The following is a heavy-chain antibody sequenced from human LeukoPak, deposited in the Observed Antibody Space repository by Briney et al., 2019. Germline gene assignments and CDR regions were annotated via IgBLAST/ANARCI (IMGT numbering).Heavy chain of an antibody. CDR2: ISYSGST. J-gene: IGHJ6*03. CDR3: ARAYYSNPYYYYMDV. D-gene: IGHD4-11*01. Sequence: TSETLSLTCAVSGGSMGSYWTWIRQPPGKGLEWIGYISYSGSTNYNPFLKSRVTISADTSKNQFSLKLSSVTAADTAVYYCARAYYSNPYYYYMDVWGKGATVTVSS. CDR1: GGSMGSY. V-gene: IGHV4-59*01.